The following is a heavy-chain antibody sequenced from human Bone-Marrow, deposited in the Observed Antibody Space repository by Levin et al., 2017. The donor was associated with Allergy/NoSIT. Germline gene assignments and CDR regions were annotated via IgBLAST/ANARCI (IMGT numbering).Heavy chain of an antibody. CDR3: AKALARWLQKSD. CDR2: IKQDGSEK. CDR1: GFTFSSYW. Sequence: ASVKVSCAASGFTFSSYWMHWVRQAPGKGLEWVANIKQDGSEKYYVDSVKGRFTISRDNAKNSLYLQMDSLRAEDTAVYYCAKALARWLQKSDWGQGTLVTVSS. D-gene: IGHD5-24*01. J-gene: IGHJ4*02. V-gene: IGHV3-7*01.